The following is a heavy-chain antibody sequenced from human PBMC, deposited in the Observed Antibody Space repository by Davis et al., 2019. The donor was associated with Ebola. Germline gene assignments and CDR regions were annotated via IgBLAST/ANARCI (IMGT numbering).Heavy chain of an antibody. CDR3: ARASFGYNSGWYADY. J-gene: IGHJ4*02. CDR1: GYTFTSYA. CDR2: VHGGNGNT. D-gene: IGHD6-19*01. V-gene: IGHV1-3*01. Sequence: ASVKVSCKASGYTFTSYAMHWVRQAPGQRLEWMGWVHGGNGNTKYSQRFQGRVTITTDTSANTVYLDLTSLRSEDTAVFYCARASFGYNSGWYADYWGPGSLVTVSS.